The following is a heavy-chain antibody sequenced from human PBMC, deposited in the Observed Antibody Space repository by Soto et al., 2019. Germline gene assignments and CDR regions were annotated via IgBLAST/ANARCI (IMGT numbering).Heavy chain of an antibody. Sequence: PGGSLRLSCAASGFTFRSYGMYWVRQVPGKGLEWMSFISHDGSNTYYAESVRGRFTISRDNSNNTLYLRMNSLRVEDTAVYFCARTEYSTTLYYFDAWGQGTLVTVSS. V-gene: IGHV3-30*03. D-gene: IGHD2-2*01. CDR3: ARTEYSTTLYYFDA. CDR2: ISHDGSNT. J-gene: IGHJ4*02. CDR1: GFTFRSYG.